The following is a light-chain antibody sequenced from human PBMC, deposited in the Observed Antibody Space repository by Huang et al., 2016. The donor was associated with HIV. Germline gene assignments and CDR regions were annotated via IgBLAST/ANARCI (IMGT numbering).Light chain of an antibody. Sequence: DIQMTQSPSSLSASVGDRVIITCRASQTINVFLKWYQQMPGKAPKLLIYGASTLQGGVSSRFSGSGSGTDFTLTIRSLQPEDAATYYCQQSYRSPRTFGQGTLLEI. V-gene: IGKV1-39*01. J-gene: IGKJ2*01. CDR2: GAS. CDR3: QQSYRSPRT. CDR1: QTINVF.